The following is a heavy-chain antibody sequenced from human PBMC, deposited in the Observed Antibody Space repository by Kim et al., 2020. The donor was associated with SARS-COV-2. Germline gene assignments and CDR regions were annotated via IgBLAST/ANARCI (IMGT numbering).Heavy chain of an antibody. CDR2: IYYSGST. J-gene: IGHJ5*02. D-gene: IGHD6-13*01. CDR1: GGSISSSSYY. CDR3: ARGSGIAAAGNGGWFDP. V-gene: IGHV4-39*01. Sequence: SETLSLTCTVSGGSISSSSYYWGWIRQPPGKGLEWIGSIYYSGSTYYNPSLKSRVTISVDTSKNQFSLKLSSVTAADTAVYYCARGSGIAAAGNGGWFDPWGQGTLVTVSS.